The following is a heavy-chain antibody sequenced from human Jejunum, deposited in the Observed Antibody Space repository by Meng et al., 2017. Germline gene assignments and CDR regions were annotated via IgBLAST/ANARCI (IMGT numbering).Heavy chain of an antibody. Sequence: QGGPQARGRGLVKPSRTLSLPSSGAGGPIPSTKWGSWVRQTPGKGLEWIGEVFHSGTPNYNPSLMSRLTMSVDKSKNQFSLNLTSVTAADTAVYYCASRPVGIRTYYFDCWGQGTLVTVSS. CDR1: GGPIPSTKW. CDR3: ASRPVGIRTYYFDC. J-gene: IGHJ4*02. CDR2: VFHSGTP. V-gene: IGHV4-4*02. D-gene: IGHD2-21*01.